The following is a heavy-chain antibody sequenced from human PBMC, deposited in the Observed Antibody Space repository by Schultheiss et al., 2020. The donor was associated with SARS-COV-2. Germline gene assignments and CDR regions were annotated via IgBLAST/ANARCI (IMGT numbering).Heavy chain of an antibody. V-gene: IGHV4-31*03. CDR3: ARAIHYDFWSGYLYFDL. CDR1: GGSISSGGYY. D-gene: IGHD3-3*01. J-gene: IGHJ2*01. CDR2: IYYSGST. Sequence: SETLSLTCTVSGGSISSGGYYWSWIRQHPGKGLEWIGYIYYSGSTYYNPSLKSRVTISVDTSKNQFSLKLSSVTAADTAVYYCARAIHYDFWSGYLYFDLWGRGTLVTVSS.